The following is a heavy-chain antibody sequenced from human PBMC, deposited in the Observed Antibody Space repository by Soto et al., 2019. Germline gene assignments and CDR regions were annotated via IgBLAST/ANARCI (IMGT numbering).Heavy chain of an antibody. CDR1: GFTFSNYA. CDR2: ISVNDGST. Sequence: EVKLLESGGGLVQPGGSLRLSCAASGFTFSNYAMTWVRQAPGRELEWVSSISVNDGSTYYADSVKGRFTISRDNYRSTVLLQMPGLSVEDAAIYYCAKDLSPTAGQRFYFHAWGQGRLVSVSS. CDR3: AKDLSPTAGQRFYFHA. J-gene: IGHJ4*02. D-gene: IGHD6-13*01. V-gene: IGHV3-23*01.